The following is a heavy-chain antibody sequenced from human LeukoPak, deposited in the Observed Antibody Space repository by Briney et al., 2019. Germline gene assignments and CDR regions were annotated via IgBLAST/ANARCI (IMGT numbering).Heavy chain of an antibody. V-gene: IGHV1-2*02. J-gene: IGHJ4*02. CDR1: GYTFTGYY. CDR2: INPNSGGT. D-gene: IGHD6-13*01. CDR3: ARRPARIAAAGTDLSDY. Sequence: GASVKVSCKASGYTFTGYYMHWVRQAPGQGLEWMGWINPNSGGTNYAQKFQGRVTMTRDTSISTAYMELSRLRSDDTAVYYCARRPARIAAAGTDLSDYWGQGTLVTVSS.